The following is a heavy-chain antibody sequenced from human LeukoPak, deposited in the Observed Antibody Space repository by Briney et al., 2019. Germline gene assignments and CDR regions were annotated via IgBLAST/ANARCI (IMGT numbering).Heavy chain of an antibody. V-gene: IGHV3-30*04. D-gene: IGHD3-16*01. CDR2: ISYDGSNK. CDR1: GFTFSSYA. Sequence: GGSLRHSCAASGFTFSSYAMHWVRQAPGKGLEWVAVISYDGSNKYYADSVKGRFTISRDNSKNTLYLQMNSLRAEDTAVYYCARALGIRSYDYFDYWGQGTLVTVFS. CDR3: ARALGIRSYDYFDY. J-gene: IGHJ4*02.